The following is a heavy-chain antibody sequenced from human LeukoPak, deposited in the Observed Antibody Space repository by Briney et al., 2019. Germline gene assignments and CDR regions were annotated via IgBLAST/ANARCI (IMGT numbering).Heavy chain of an antibody. CDR2: ISGSGDTT. CDR1: GFTFTTYA. CDR3: APKYYFDY. Sequence: GGSLRLSCAASGFTFTTYAMNWVRQAPGKGLEWVSTISGSGDTTYYTDSVKGRFAISRDNSKNTLYLQMSSLRAEDTAVYYCAPKYYFDYWGQGTLVTVSS. J-gene: IGHJ4*02. V-gene: IGHV3-23*01.